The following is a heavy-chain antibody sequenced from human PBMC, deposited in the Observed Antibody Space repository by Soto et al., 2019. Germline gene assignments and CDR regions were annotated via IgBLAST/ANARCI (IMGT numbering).Heavy chain of an antibody. CDR2: ISNSGGTT. J-gene: IGHJ6*03. CDR1: GFTFSSSA. CDR3: AKGSRGAYYYCMDV. Sequence: EVQMLESGGGLVQPGGSLRLSCAASGFTFSSSAMNWVRQAPGKGLEWVSSISNSGGTTSYADSVKGRFTISRDNSKNTLYLQMISLRAEDTAVYYCAKGSRGAYYYCMDVWGKGTTVTVSS. V-gene: IGHV3-23*01.